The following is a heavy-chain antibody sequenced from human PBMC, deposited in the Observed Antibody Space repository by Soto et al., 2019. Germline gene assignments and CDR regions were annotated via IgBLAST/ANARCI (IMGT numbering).Heavy chain of an antibody. V-gene: IGHV5-51*01. J-gene: IGHJ4*02. D-gene: IGHD6-19*01. Sequence: ESLKISCKASGYGFTSFWLAWVRQMPGQGLEWMGSIYPRDSDTRYSPSFQGQVTVSADKSTSTAYLQLTNLKASDTAIYYCARQHPIDSFGWYDWGRGTPVTVSS. CDR3: ARQHPIDSFGWYD. CDR2: IYPRDSDT. CDR1: GYGFTSFW.